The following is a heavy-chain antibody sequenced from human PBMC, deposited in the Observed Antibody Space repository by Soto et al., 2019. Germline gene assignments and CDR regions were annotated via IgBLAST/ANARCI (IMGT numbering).Heavy chain of an antibody. CDR2: ISGSGGST. J-gene: IGHJ4*02. CDR1: GLTFSNSA. D-gene: IGHD3-3*01. CDR3: AKDMEPILEWLPLGGRYFDY. V-gene: IGHV3-23*01. Sequence: GGSLRLSCAASGLTFSNSAMNWVRQAPGKGLQWVSAISGSGGSTYYADSVKGRFTISRDNSKNTLYLQMNSLRVEDTAVYYCAKDMEPILEWLPLGGRYFDYWGQGTLVTVSS.